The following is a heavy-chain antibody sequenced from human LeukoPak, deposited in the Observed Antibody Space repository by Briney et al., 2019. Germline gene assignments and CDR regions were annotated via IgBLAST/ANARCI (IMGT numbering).Heavy chain of an antibody. Sequence: GGSLRLSCAASGFTFSSYGMHWVRQAPGKGLEWVAVISYDGSNKYYADSVKGRFTISRDNAENSLYLQMNNLRAEDTSVYYCARDTPIAYCGGDCSGYWGQGTLVTVSS. CDR1: GFTFSSYG. D-gene: IGHD2-21*02. CDR2: ISYDGSNK. J-gene: IGHJ4*02. V-gene: IGHV3-30*03. CDR3: ARDTPIAYCGGDCSGY.